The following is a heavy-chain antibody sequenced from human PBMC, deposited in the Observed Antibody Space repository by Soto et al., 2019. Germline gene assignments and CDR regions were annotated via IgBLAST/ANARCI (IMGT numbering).Heavy chain of an antibody. Sequence: ASVKVSCKASGYTFTSYGISWVRQAPGQGLEWMGWISAYNGNTNYAQKLQGRVTMTTDTSTSTAYMELRSLRSDDTAVYYCARAGTYSGSSMNWFDPWGQGTLVTVSS. J-gene: IGHJ5*02. CDR1: GYTFTSYG. D-gene: IGHD1-26*01. CDR2: ISAYNGNT. V-gene: IGHV1-18*01. CDR3: ARAGTYSGSSMNWFDP.